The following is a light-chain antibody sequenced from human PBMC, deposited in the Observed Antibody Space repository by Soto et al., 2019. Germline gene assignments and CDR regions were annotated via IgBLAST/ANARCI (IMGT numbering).Light chain of an antibody. V-gene: IGKV3-11*01. Sequence: EIVLTQSPATLSLSPGERAALSCRASQSVSSYLAWYQQKPGQAPRLLIYDASNRATGIPARFSGSGSGTDFTLTISSLEPEDFAVYYCQQRSNWPLFGQGTRLENK. J-gene: IGKJ5*01. CDR2: DAS. CDR1: QSVSSY. CDR3: QQRSNWPL.